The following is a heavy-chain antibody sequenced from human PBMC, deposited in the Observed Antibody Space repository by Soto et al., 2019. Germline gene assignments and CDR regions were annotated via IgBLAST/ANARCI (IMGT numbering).Heavy chain of an antibody. CDR1: GYTFTSYA. V-gene: IGHV1-3*01. J-gene: IGHJ4*02. CDR2: INAGNGNT. D-gene: IGHD2-15*01. CDR3: ARVAPSYCSGSSCYSEGVWIDY. Sequence: GASVKVSCKASGYTFTSYAMHWVRQAPGQRLEWMGWINAGNGNTKYSQKFQGRVTITRDTSASTAYMELSSLRSEDTAVYYCARVAPSYCSGSSCYSEGVWIDYWGQGTLVTVSS.